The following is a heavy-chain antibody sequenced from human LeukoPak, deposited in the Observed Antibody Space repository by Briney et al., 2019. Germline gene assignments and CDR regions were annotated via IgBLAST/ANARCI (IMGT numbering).Heavy chain of an antibody. CDR3: ARRDYAAWFDP. CDR2: VYYSGTI. V-gene: IGHV4-39*07. J-gene: IGHJ5*02. D-gene: IGHD4/OR15-4a*01. CDR1: GASITSGAYY. Sequence: SETLSLTCRVSGASITSGAYYWAWLRQPPGKGLEWIGSVYYSGTINYNPSLKGRVSISRDMSKNQFSLNLNSVNATDTAVYYCARRDYAAWFDPWGQGTLVTVSS.